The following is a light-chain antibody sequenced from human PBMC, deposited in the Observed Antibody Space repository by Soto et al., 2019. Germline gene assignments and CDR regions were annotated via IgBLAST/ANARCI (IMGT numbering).Light chain of an antibody. CDR1: ESISSW. Sequence: DIQMTQSPSTLSASVGDRITITCRASESISSWLAWYQQKPGKAPKLLIYKASNLESGVPSRFSGSGSGTEFSLTISSLQPDDFATYYCQHYNSDSDTFGQGTKVEIK. J-gene: IGKJ1*01. V-gene: IGKV1-5*03. CDR2: KAS. CDR3: QHYNSDSDT.